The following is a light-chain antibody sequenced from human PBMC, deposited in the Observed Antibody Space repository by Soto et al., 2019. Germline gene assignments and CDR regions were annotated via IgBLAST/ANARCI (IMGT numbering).Light chain of an antibody. CDR2: GAS. Sequence: EIVMTQSPATLSLSPGERATLSCRASQSVSSDLAWYQQKPGQAPRLLIYGASTRATSIAARFSGSGSGTDFTLTISRLQSEDFAVYYCQQYNSWSPTFGGGTKVEIK. J-gene: IGKJ4*01. CDR1: QSVSSD. V-gene: IGKV3-15*01. CDR3: QQYNSWSPT.